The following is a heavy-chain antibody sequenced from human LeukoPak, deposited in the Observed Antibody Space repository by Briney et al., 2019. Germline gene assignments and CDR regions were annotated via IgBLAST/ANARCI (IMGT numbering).Heavy chain of an antibody. CDR2: IKQDGSEK. CDR1: GFTFSSYW. J-gene: IGHJ5*02. D-gene: IGHD3-22*01. Sequence: GGSLRLSCAASGFTFSSYWMGWVRQAPGKGLEWVANIKQDGSEKYYVDSVKGRFTISRDNAKNSLYLQMNSLRAEDTAVYYCARIVVVVNNWFDPWGQGTLVTVSS. CDR3: ARIVVVVNNWFDP. V-gene: IGHV3-7*01.